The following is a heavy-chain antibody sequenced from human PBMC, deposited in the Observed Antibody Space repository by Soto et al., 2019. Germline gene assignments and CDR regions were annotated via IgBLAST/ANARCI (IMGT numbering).Heavy chain of an antibody. D-gene: IGHD3-10*01. CDR1: GYTFTGYY. CDR3: ARGARAITMAGWYYYYYMDV. CDR2: INPNSGGT. Sequence: ASVKVSCKASGYTFTGYYMHWVRQAPGQGLEWMGWINPNSGGTNYAQKFQGWVTMTRDTSISTAYMELSRLRSDDTAVYYCARGARAITMAGWYYYYYMDVWGKGTTVTVSS. V-gene: IGHV1-2*04. J-gene: IGHJ6*03.